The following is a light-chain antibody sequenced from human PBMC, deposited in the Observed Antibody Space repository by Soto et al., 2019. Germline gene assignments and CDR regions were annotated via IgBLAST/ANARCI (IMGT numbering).Light chain of an antibody. J-gene: IGKJ4*01. CDR3: QQYSSYSRLT. V-gene: IGKV1-5*03. Sequence: DIQMTQSPSTLSASVGDRVTITCRASQTINNWLAWYQQKPGKPPKLLISKVSNLESGVPSRFSGSGSETEFTLTISSLQSDDFATYYCQQYSSYSRLTFAGGTTVDI. CDR2: KVS. CDR1: QTINNW.